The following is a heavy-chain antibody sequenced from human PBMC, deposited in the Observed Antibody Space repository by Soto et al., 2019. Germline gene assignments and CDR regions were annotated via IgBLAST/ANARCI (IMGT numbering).Heavy chain of an antibody. J-gene: IGHJ4*02. CDR1: GFTFSDYA. CDR3: AKGGRQWLVTSDFNY. Sequence: VQLVESGGGVAQPGRSLRLSCAASGFTFSDYAMHWVRQAPGKGLEWVAVVSHDGRNTHYADSVKGRFTISRESSKNTVSLEMTSLRAEDTAVYYCAKGGRQWLVTSDFNYWGQGALVTVSS. D-gene: IGHD6-19*01. V-gene: IGHV3-30*18. CDR2: VSHDGRNT.